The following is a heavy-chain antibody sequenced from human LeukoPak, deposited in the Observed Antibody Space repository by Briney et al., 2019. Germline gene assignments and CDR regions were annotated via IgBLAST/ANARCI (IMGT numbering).Heavy chain of an antibody. CDR1: GFTFSSYA. D-gene: IGHD1-26*01. CDR3: ARRLWELLTHDY. V-gene: IGHV3-23*01. Sequence: GSLRLSCAASGFTFSSYAMSWVRQAPGKGLEWVSAISGSGGSTYYADSVKGRFTISRGNSKNTLYLQMNSLRAEDTAGYYCARRLWELLTHDYWGQGTLVTVSS. CDR2: ISGSGGST. J-gene: IGHJ4*02.